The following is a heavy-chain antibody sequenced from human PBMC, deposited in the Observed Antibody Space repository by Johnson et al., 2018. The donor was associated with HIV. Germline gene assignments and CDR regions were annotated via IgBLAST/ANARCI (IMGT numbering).Heavy chain of an antibody. CDR2: ISWDGGST. D-gene: IGHD3-22*01. V-gene: IGHV3-43D*03. CDR1: GFTFDDYA. J-gene: IGHJ3*02. CDR3: AKAGESSGRDAFDI. Sequence: VQLVESGGVVVQPGGSLRLSCAASGFTFDDYAMHWVRQAPGKGLEWVSLISWDGGSTYYADSVKGRFTISRDNSKNSLYLQMNSLRAEDTALYYCAKAGESSGRDAFDIWGQGTMVTVSS.